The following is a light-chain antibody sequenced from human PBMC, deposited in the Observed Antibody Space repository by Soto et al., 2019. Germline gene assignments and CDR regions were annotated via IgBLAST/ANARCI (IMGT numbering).Light chain of an antibody. V-gene: IGLV1-44*01. Sequence: QSVLTQPPSASGTPGQRVAISCSGSSSNIGSNTVNWYQQLPGTAPNLLIYSENQRPSGVPDRFSGSRSGTSASLAISGLQSEDEADYYCATWDDRLNGYVFGTGTKLTVL. CDR1: SSNIGSNT. J-gene: IGLJ1*01. CDR3: ATWDDRLNGYV. CDR2: SEN.